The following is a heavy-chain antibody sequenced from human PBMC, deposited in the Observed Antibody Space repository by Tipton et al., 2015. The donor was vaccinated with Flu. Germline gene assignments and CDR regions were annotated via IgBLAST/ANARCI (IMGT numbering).Heavy chain of an antibody. CDR2: IYHSGST. Sequence: LRLSCTVSGYSISSGYYWGWIRQPPGKGLEWIGSIYHSGSTYYNPSLKSRVTISVDTSKNQFSLKQSSVTAADTAVYYCARGGAERRWGPEGYYFDYRGQGTLVTVSS. D-gene: IGHD4-23*01. V-gene: IGHV4-38-2*02. J-gene: IGHJ4*02. CDR3: ARGGAERRWGPEGYYFDY. CDR1: GYSISSGYY.